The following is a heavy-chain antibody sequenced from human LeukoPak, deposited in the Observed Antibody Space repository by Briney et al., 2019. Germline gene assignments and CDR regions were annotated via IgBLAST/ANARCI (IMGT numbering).Heavy chain of an antibody. CDR2: ISSSSSYI. D-gene: IGHD3-10*01. V-gene: IGHV3-21*01. CDR3: ARAQPLYGSGSSTFDY. J-gene: IGHJ4*02. Sequence: AGGSLRLSCAASGFTFSSYSMNWVRQAPGKGLKWVSSISSSSSYIYYADSVKGRFTISRDNAKNSLYLQMNSLRAEDTAVYYCARAQPLYGSGSSTFDYWGQGTLVTVSS. CDR1: GFTFSSYS.